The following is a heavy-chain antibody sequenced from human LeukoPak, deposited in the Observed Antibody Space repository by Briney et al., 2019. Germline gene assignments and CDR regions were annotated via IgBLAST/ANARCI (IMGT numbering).Heavy chain of an antibody. Sequence: PGGSLRLSCAASGFTFSSYAMSWVRQAPGKGLEWVSAISGSGGSTYYADSVKGRFTISRDNSKNTLYLQMNSLRAEDTAVYYCAKVGIVVVPAAMRPYFDYWGQGTLVTVSS. V-gene: IGHV3-23*01. CDR1: GFTFSSYA. CDR2: ISGSGGST. CDR3: AKVGIVVVPAAMRPYFDY. J-gene: IGHJ4*02. D-gene: IGHD2-2*01.